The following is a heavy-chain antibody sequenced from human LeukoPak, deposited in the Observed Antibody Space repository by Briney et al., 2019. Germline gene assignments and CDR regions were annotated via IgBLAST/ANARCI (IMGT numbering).Heavy chain of an antibody. CDR1: GFIFSGSW. CDR3: TTDTWYSAGH. D-gene: IGHD2-15*01. V-gene: IGHV3-7*03. J-gene: IGHJ4*02. Sequence: GGSLRLSCTASGFIFSGSWMAWIRQAPGKGLEWVAIIKKDGSEKYYVDSMKGRFTISRDNAKNSLFLQMNSLRAEDMAIYYCTTDTWYSAGHWGQGTLVTVSS. CDR2: IKKDGSEK.